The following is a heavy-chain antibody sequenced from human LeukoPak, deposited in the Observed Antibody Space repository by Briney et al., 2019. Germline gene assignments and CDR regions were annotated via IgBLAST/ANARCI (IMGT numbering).Heavy chain of an antibody. D-gene: IGHD2-15*01. CDR2: ISAYNGNT. CDR1: GNTFTVYH. V-gene: IGHV1-18*04. J-gene: IGHJ6*02. Sequence: ASVKVSCKAHGNTFTVYHIHWVRQAPGQGLEWMGWISAYNGNTNYAQKLQGRVTMTTDTSTSTAYMELRSLRSDDTAVYYCARDGNIVVLVAATLDYYYYGMDVWVQGTTVTVSS. CDR3: ARDGNIVVLVAATLDYYYYGMDV.